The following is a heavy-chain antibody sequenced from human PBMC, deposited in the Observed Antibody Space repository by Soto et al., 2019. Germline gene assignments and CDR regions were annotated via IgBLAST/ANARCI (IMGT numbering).Heavy chain of an antibody. CDR2: IYHSGST. J-gene: IGHJ4*02. CDR3: ARGEVVALGY. CDR1: GGSISSGGYS. V-gene: IGHV4-30-2*01. Sequence: QLQLRESGSGLVKPSQTLSLTCAVSGGSISSGGYSWSWIRQPPGKGLEWIGYIYHSGSTYYNPSLNSRVTILVDRSKNQFSLKLSSVTASDTAVYYCARGEVVALGYWGQGTLVTVSS. D-gene: IGHD2-15*01.